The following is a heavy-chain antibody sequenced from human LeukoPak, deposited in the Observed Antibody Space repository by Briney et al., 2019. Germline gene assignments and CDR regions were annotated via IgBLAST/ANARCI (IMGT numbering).Heavy chain of an antibody. CDR2: ISYDGSNK. CDR3: AKARGIVGSGSSGAFDI. D-gene: IGHD1-26*01. Sequence: GGSLRLSCAASGFTFSSYGMHWVRQAPGKGLEWVAVISYDGSNKYYADSVKGRFTISRDNSKNTLYLQMNSLRAEDTAVYYCAKARGIVGSGSSGAFDIWGQGTMVTVSS. J-gene: IGHJ3*02. CDR1: GFTFSSYG. V-gene: IGHV3-30*18.